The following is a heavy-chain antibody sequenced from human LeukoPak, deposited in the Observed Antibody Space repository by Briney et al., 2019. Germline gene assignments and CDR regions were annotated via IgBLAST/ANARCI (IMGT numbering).Heavy chain of an antibody. D-gene: IGHD3-10*01. J-gene: IGHJ4*02. Sequence: ASVKVSCKASGYTFSNYAITWVRQAPGQGLEWMGWISAYNGNTNYAQKLQGRVTMTTDTSTNTAYLELRSLRSDDTAVYYCATGGYASGSDYWGQGTLVTVSS. CDR3: ATGGYASGSDY. V-gene: IGHV1-18*01. CDR1: GYTFSNYA. CDR2: ISAYNGNT.